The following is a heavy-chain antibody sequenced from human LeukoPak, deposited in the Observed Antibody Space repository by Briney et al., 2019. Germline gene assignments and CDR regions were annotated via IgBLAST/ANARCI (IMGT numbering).Heavy chain of an antibody. CDR3: ATTRDYYENSGYTLLQE. Sequence: GASVKVSCKASGSTFSTYAINWVRQAPGQGLEWLGGIIPILGTSNYAQSFQGRVTITADESSGTAYMALSSLRSEDTAIYYCATTRDYYENSGYTLLQEWGQGTLVTVSS. D-gene: IGHD3-22*01. J-gene: IGHJ1*01. V-gene: IGHV1-69*13. CDR1: GSTFSTYA. CDR2: IIPILGTS.